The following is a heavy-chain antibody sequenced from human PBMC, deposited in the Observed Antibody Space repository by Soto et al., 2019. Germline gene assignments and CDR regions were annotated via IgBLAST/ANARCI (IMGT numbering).Heavy chain of an antibody. CDR1: GYTFTSYG. CDR2: ISAYNGNT. D-gene: IGHD3-10*01. J-gene: IGHJ6*03. CDR3: ARERENYYGSGSYYYYYYMDV. Sequence: QVQLVQSGAEVKKPGASVKVSCKASGYTFTSYGISWVRQAPGQGLEWMGWISAYNGNTNYAQKLQGRVTMTTDTSTSTAYMELRSLRSDDTDVYYCARERENYYGSGSYYYYYYMDVWGKGTTVTVSS. V-gene: IGHV1-18*01.